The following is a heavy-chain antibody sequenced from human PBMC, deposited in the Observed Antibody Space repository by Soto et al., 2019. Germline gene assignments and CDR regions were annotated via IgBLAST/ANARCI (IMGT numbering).Heavy chain of an antibody. CDR2: VSIGGST. V-gene: IGHV3-23*01. CDR1: GFTFSSYA. CDR3: AKRRGAGGHFDY. Sequence: DVQLLESGGGLVQPEGSLRLSCAASGFTFSSYAMGWVRQGPGKGLEWVAVVSIGGSTHYADSVRVRFTISRDKSKNTLSLQMNSLTAEYTAVYFCAKRRGAGGHFDYWGQGALVTVSS. J-gene: IGHJ4*02. D-gene: IGHD2-15*01.